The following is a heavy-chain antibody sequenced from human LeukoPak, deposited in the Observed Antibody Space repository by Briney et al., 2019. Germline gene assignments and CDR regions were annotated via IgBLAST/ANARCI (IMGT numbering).Heavy chain of an antibody. J-gene: IGHJ5*02. V-gene: IGHV4-59*08. CDR3: ARHLGYCSSTSCLSWFDP. D-gene: IGHD2-2*01. CDR1: GGSISSYY. Sequence: SETLSLTCTVSGGSISSYYWSWIRQPPGKGLEWIGYTYYSGSTNYNPSLKSRVTISVDTSKNHFSLKLSSVTAADTAVYYCARHLGYCSSTSCLSWFDPGAREPWSPSPQ. CDR2: TYYSGST.